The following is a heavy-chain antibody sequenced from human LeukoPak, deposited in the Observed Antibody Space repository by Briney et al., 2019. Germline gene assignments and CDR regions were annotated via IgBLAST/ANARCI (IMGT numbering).Heavy chain of an antibody. D-gene: IGHD5-12*01. V-gene: IGHV4-59*01. J-gene: IGHJ4*02. CDR3: ARGGVTTIAQYDY. CDR2: IFDSGTT. CDR1: GGSIISYF. Sequence: SETLSLTCTVSGGSIISYFWSWIRQPPGKGPEWIGYIFDSGTTNYNPSANYNPSLKSRVTVSLDTSKNHFSLKLSSVTAADTAVYFCARGGVTTIAQYDYWGQGILVTVSS.